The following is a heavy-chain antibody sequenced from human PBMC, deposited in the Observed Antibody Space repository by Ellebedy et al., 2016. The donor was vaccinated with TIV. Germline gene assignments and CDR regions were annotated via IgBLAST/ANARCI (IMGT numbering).Heavy chain of an antibody. CDR3: AEGALRARIDNYHYYMGV. D-gene: IGHD2-15*01. CDR1: GGSISSSY. Sequence: SETLSLTCTVSGGSISSSYWTWIRQPPGEGLEWIGHIYHTGFANYNPSLKSRVTLSLDTSKNQFSLNVKSVDDADTAIYYCAEGALRARIDNYHYYMGVWGKGTAVTVSS. CDR2: IYHTGFA. J-gene: IGHJ6*03. V-gene: IGHV4-4*09.